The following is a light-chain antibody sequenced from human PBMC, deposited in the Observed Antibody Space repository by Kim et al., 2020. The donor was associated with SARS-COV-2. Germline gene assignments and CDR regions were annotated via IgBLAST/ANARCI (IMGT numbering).Light chain of an antibody. J-gene: IGKJ1*01. V-gene: IGKV1-39*01. Sequence: DIQMTQSPSSLSASVGDRVTMTCRASQSISSYLNWYQQKPGKAPKVLIYAASSLQSGVPSRFSGSGSGTDFTLTISSLQPEDFATYYCQQSYSTPRTFGQGTKVDIK. CDR1: QSISSY. CDR2: AAS. CDR3: QQSYSTPRT.